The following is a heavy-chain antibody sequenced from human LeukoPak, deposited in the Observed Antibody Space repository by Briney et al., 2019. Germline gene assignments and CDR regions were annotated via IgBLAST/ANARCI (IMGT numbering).Heavy chain of an antibody. V-gene: IGHV1-8*01. J-gene: IGHJ4*02. CDR1: GYTFTSYD. Sequence: ASVKVSCKASGYTFTSYDINWVRQATGQGLEWMGWMNPSSGNTGYAQKLQGRVTMTTDTSTSTACMELRSLRSDDTAVYYCARGLDFVSGGSCYSCYFDYWGQGTLVTVSS. D-gene: IGHD2-15*01. CDR3: ARGLDFVSGGSCYSCYFDY. CDR2: MNPSSGNT.